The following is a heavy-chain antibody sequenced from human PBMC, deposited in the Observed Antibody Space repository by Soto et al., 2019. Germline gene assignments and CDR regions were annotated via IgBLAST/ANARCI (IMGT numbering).Heavy chain of an antibody. CDR1: GYTFTGYY. D-gene: IGHD5-18*01. CDR3: ARGTTASYYYYGMDV. CDR2: INPNSGGT. J-gene: IGHJ6*02. V-gene: IGHV1-2*02. Sequence: VSCKASGYTFTGYYMHWVRQAPGQGLEWMGWINPNSGGTNYAQKFQGRVTMTRDTSISTAYMELSRLRSDDTAVYYCARGTTASYYYYGMDVWGQGTTVTVSS.